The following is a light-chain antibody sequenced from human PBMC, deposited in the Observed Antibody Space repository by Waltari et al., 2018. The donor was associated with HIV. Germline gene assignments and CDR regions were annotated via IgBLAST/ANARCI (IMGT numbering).Light chain of an antibody. Sequence: EIVLTQSPGTLSLSPGKRATLSCRASQSVASSSLAWYQQKFGQAPRLLIYGASNRAGDTPDRFSCSGSGTDFTLTISRLEPEDVAVYYCQQYASSPWTFGQGTTVEI. V-gene: IGKV3-20*01. CDR2: GAS. J-gene: IGKJ1*01. CDR1: QSVASSS. CDR3: QQYASSPWT.